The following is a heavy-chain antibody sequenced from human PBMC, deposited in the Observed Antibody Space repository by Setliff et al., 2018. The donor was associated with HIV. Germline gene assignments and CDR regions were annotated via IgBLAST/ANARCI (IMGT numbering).Heavy chain of an antibody. D-gene: IGHD1-7*01. CDR1: GGSISSYY. CDR2: IYYSGST. CDR3: ARHRGMIGTTWYNHYMDV. V-gene: IGHV4-59*01. J-gene: IGHJ6*03. Sequence: KPSETLSLTCTVSGGSISSYYWSWIRQPPGKGLEWIGYIYYSGSTNYNPSLKSRVTISVDTSKNQFSLKLSSVTAADTAVYYCARHRGMIGTTWYNHYMDVWGKGATVTVSS.